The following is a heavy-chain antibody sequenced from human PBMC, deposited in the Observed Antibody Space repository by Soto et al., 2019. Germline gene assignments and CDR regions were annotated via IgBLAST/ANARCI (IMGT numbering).Heavy chain of an antibody. V-gene: IGHV3-21*01. CDR1: GFTFSSYS. J-gene: IGHJ6*02. D-gene: IGHD6-13*01. Sequence: EVQLVESGGGLVKPGGSLRLSCAASGFTFSSYSMNWVRQAPGKGLEWVSSISSSSSYIYYADSVKGRFTISRDNAKNSLYLQMNSLRAEDTAVYYCARWKVIAAASLKYYYYGMDVWGQGTTVTVSS. CDR3: ARWKVIAAASLKYYYYGMDV. CDR2: ISSSSSYI.